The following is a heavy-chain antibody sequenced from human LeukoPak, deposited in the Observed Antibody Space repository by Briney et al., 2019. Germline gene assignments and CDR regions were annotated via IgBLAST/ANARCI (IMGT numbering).Heavy chain of an antibody. CDR1: TFPFSSFA. Sequence: GGSLRLSCAASTFPFSSFAFHWVRQAPGKGLGWVAVISHDGSTNHYADSVKGRFTISRDNSNNSLYLQMNSLSAEDTAVYYCARARGKWHLLPLDYWGQGTPVTVSS. CDR2: ISHDGSTN. CDR3: ARARGKWHLLPLDY. V-gene: IGHV3-30*04. D-gene: IGHD1-26*01. J-gene: IGHJ4*02.